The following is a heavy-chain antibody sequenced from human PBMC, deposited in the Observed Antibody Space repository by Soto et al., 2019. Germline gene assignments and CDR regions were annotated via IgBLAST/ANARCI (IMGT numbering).Heavy chain of an antibody. CDR3: ATDQGSRWSRRYYYYGMDV. V-gene: IGHV1-46*01. CDR1: RDSFTSYY. D-gene: IGHD6-13*01. Sequence: ASAKVSCKAPRDSFTSYYMRWVQQAPTKGLAWMGVMNPRGSSTSYAQKFQGRVTMTTDTSTSTVYMELCSLRSEDTAVYYCATDQGSRWSRRYYYYGMDVWGQGTTVTVSS. CDR2: MNPRGSST. J-gene: IGHJ6*02.